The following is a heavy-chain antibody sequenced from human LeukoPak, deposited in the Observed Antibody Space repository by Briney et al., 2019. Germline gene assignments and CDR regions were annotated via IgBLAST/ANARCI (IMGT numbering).Heavy chain of an antibody. CDR1: GFTFSSYW. D-gene: IGHD3-10*01. Sequence: QSGGSLRLYCAASGFTFSSYWMHWVRQAPGQGLMWVSRINSDGSSTSYADSVKGRFTISRENAKNTLYLQMNSLRAEDTAVYYCANALEYGSGTYYYYYYYMDVWGKGTTVTVSS. V-gene: IGHV3-74*01. CDR3: ANALEYGSGTYYYYYYYMDV. CDR2: INSDGSST. J-gene: IGHJ6*03.